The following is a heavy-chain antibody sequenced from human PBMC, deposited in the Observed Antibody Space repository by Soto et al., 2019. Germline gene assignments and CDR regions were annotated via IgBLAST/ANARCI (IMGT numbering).Heavy chain of an antibody. Sequence: SVKVSCKASGGTFSSYRINWVRQAPGQGLEWVGGIVPIRRTADYAQTFQGRVSITADESARTSYMELRSLRSQDTAVYYCARDSGAKLSSSWGQGTLVTVSS. CDR1: GGTFSSYR. D-gene: IGHD6-13*01. J-gene: IGHJ4*02. CDR2: IVPIRRTA. V-gene: IGHV1-69*13. CDR3: ARDSGAKLSSS.